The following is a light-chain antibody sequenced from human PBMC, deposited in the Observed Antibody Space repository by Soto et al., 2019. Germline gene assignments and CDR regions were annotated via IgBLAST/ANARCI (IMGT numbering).Light chain of an antibody. CDR1: QSVSSSS. Sequence: ETVLTQSPGTLSLSPGERATLSCRASQSVSSSSFAWYQQKPAQAPRLLLYGASNRAIGIPDRFSGTGSGTDFTLTISRLEPEDFAVYYCQQFGTSRWTFGQGTKVEIK. CDR2: GAS. V-gene: IGKV3-20*01. J-gene: IGKJ1*01. CDR3: QQFGTSRWT.